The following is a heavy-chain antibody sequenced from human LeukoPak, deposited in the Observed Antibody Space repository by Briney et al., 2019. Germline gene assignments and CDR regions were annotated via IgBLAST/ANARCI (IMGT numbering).Heavy chain of an antibody. CDR2: IKQDGSEK. Sequence: GGSLRLSCAASGFTFSSYAMTWVRQAPGKGLEWVANIKQDGSEKYYVDSVKGRFTISRDNAKNSLYLQMNSLRAEDTAVYYCARGLWFGSWGQGTLVTVSS. CDR1: GFTFSSYA. V-gene: IGHV3-7*01. J-gene: IGHJ4*02. CDR3: ARGLWFGS. D-gene: IGHD3-10*01.